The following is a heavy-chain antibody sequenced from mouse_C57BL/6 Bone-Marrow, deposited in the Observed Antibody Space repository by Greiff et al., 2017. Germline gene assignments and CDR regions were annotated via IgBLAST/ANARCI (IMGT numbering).Heavy chain of an antibody. J-gene: IGHJ2*01. CDR1: GFTFSSYA. D-gene: IGHD1-1*01. V-gene: IGHV5-4*03. CDR2: ISDGGSYT. CDR3: ASEGGSSSFDY. Sequence: EVNLVESGGGLVKPGGSLKLSCAASGFTFSSYAMSWVRQTPEKRLEWVATISDGGSYTYYPDNVKGRFTISRDNAKNNLYLQMSHLKSEDTAMYYCASEGGSSSFDYWGQGTTLTVSS.